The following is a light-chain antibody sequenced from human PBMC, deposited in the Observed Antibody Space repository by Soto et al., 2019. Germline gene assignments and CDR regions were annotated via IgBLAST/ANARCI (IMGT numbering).Light chain of an antibody. Sequence: ETVLTQSPGTLSLSPGERATLSCRASQSFISTYLAWYQQKPGQAPRLLIFDAASRAPGIPDRFIGSGSGTDFTLTISRPEPEDFAVYFCQQYGTSPCTFGQGTKLEIK. J-gene: IGKJ2*02. CDR3: QQYGTSPCT. V-gene: IGKV3-20*01. CDR1: QSFISTY. CDR2: DAA.